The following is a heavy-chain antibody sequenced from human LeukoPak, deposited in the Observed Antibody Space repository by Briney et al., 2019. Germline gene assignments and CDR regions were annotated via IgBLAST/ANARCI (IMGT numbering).Heavy chain of an antibody. J-gene: IGHJ3*02. V-gene: IGHV4-59*01. Sequence: PSETLSLTRTVSGGSIISYYWNWIRQPPGRGLEWIGYIHYSESTNYNPSIKSRVTIPVVTSKNQFSLKLNSVTAADTAVYYFARGRRSSGRHDASDIWGQGTLVTVSS. CDR2: IHYSEST. D-gene: IGHD6-25*01. CDR3: ARGRRSSGRHDASDI. CDR1: GGSIISYY.